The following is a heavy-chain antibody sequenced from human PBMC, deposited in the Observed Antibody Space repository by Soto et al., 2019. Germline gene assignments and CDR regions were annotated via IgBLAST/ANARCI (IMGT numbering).Heavy chain of an antibody. CDR3: ARDNEITMVRGVIIYGGH. CDR1: GYTFTSYG. CDR2: ISAYNGNT. J-gene: IGHJ4*02. V-gene: IGHV1-18*01. D-gene: IGHD3-10*01. Sequence: QVQLVQSGAEVKKPGASVKVSCKASGYTFTSYGISWVRQAPGQGLEWMGWISAYNGNTNYAQKLQGRVTMTTDSSASAAYMELRRLRSADTAVYYCARDNEITMVRGVIIYGGHWGQGTLVTVS.